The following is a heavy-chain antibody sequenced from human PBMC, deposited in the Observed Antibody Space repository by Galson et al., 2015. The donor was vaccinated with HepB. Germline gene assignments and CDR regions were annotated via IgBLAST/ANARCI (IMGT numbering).Heavy chain of an antibody. CDR1: GFTFSSYS. V-gene: IGHV3-21*01. Sequence: SLRLSCAASGFTFSSYSMNWVRQAPGKGLEWVSSISSSSSYIYYADSVKGRFTISRDNAKNSLYLQMNSLRAEDTAVYYCARLGDILTGYYIGDAFDIWGQGTMVTVSS. CDR3: ARLGDILTGYYIGDAFDI. J-gene: IGHJ3*02. CDR2: ISSSSSYI. D-gene: IGHD3-9*01.